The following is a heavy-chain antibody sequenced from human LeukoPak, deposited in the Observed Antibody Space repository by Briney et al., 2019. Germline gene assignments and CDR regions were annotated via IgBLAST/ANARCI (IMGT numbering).Heavy chain of an antibody. Sequence: GGSLRLSCVASGLSFGSYWMDWVRQAPGKGLEWVANIRKDGGDIRYVDSVKGRFTISRDNAKNSVYLQMHSLRAEDTAMYYCARDAFGDFSYWGQGILVTVSS. D-gene: IGHD3-10*01. V-gene: IGHV3-7*01. CDR1: GLSFGSYW. CDR3: ARDAFGDFSY. CDR2: IRKDGGDI. J-gene: IGHJ4*02.